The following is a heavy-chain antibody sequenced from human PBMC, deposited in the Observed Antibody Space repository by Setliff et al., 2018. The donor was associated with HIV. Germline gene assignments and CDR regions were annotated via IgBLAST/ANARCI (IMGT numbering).Heavy chain of an antibody. V-gene: IGHV2-70*11. CDR1: EFSLTTSGMC. CDR2: IDWDDDK. D-gene: IGHD3-10*01. Sequence: SGPTLVNPTQTLTLTCNFSEFSLTTSGMCVSWIRQPPGKALEWLARIDWDDDKYYITSLKTRLTISKDTSKNQVVLTLTNVDPVDTATYYCAQICGGYFGSGNFPHWGLGTLVTVSS. CDR3: AQICGGYFGSGNFPH. J-gene: IGHJ4*02.